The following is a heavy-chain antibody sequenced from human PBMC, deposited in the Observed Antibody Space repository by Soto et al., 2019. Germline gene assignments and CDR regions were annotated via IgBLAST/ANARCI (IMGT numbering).Heavy chain of an antibody. D-gene: IGHD2-2*01. CDR1: GYTFTDYF. J-gene: IGHJ5*02. V-gene: IGHV1-2*02. Sequence: ASVKVSCKASGYTFTDYFIHWVRQAPGQGLEWMGWINPKSGGTNYAPNFQGRVTMTRDTSTSTAYMELRSLRSDDTAVYYCARGVVPAAIRNSWFDPWGQGTLVTVSS. CDR3: ARGVVPAAIRNSWFDP. CDR2: INPKSGGT.